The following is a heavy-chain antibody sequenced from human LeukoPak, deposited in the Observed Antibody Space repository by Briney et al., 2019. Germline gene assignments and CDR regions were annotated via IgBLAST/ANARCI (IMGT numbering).Heavy chain of an antibody. V-gene: IGHV3-48*01. J-gene: IGHJ6*03. CDR3: ASLYSSSAYYYMDV. D-gene: IGHD6-6*01. CDR1: GFTFSNHN. CDR2: ITSTTSAI. Sequence: GGSLRLSCAASGFTFSNHNMNWFRQAPGKGLECISCITSTTSAIYSADSVTGQFTISRDNAKRLLYLQMNSLRAEDTAVYYCASLYSSSAYYYMDVWGKGTTVTVSS.